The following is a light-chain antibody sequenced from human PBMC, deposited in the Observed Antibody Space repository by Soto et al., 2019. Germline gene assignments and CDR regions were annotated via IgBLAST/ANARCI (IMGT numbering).Light chain of an antibody. CDR3: QQYGSSPLIT. CDR2: GVS. CDR1: QRLSASD. Sequence: EIVLTQSPGTLSLSPGHRATLSCRASQRLSASDIAWYQQKPGQAPKFLIYGVSSRATGIPDRFSGSGSGTDFTLTISRLEPEDFAVYHCQQYGSSPLITVGQGTRLEIK. J-gene: IGKJ5*01. V-gene: IGKV3-20*01.